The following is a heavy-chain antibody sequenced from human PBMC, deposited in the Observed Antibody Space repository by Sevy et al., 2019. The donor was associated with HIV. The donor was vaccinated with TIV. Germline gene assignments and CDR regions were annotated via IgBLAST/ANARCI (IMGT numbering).Heavy chain of an antibody. Sequence: GGSLRLSCAASGFTFSKYSMSWVRQPPGKGLEWVSTLSFGCGEINYADSVKGRFTISRDNSKSSVYLQMNNLRPEDTSVYYCAREGCTKPHDFWGQGTLVTVSS. CDR1: GFTFSKYS. J-gene: IGHJ4*02. CDR3: AREGCTKPHDF. D-gene: IGHD2-8*01. V-gene: IGHV3-23*01. CDR2: LSFGCGEI.